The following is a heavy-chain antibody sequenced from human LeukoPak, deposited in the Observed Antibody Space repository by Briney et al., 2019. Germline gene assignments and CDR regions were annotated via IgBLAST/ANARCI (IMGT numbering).Heavy chain of an antibody. D-gene: IGHD3-22*01. CDR3: AREMDYYDSSTPPSY. Sequence: ASVKVSCKASGYTFTSYGISWVRQAPGQGLEWMGWISAYNGNTNYAQKLQGRVTMTTDTSTSTAYMELRSLRSDDTAGYYCAREMDYYDSSTPPSYWGQGTLVTVSS. J-gene: IGHJ4*02. CDR1: GYTFTSYG. V-gene: IGHV1-18*01. CDR2: ISAYNGNT.